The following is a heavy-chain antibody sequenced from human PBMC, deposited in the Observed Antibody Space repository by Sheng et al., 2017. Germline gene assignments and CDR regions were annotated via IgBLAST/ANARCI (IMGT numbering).Heavy chain of an antibody. D-gene: IGHD5-12*01. Sequence: QVQLVESGGGLVKPGGSLRLSCAASGFTFSDYYMSWIRQAPGKGLEWVSYISSSSSYTNYADSVKGRFTISRDNAKNSLYLQMNSLRAEDTAVYYCARDRIYSGYDWGYYYYMDVWGKGTTVTVSS. V-gene: IGHV3-11*05. CDR2: ISSSSSYT. J-gene: IGHJ6*03. CDR1: GFTFSDYY. CDR3: ARDRIYSGYDWGYYYYMDV.